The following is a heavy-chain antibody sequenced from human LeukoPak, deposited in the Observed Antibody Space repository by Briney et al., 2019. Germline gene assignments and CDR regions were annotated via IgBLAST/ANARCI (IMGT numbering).Heavy chain of an antibody. J-gene: IGHJ4*02. Sequence: GGSLRLSCAASGLTVSSYNMNWVRQAPGKGLEWVSYINTGSSIIYYADSVKGRFTISRDNAKNSLYLQMNSLRADDTAVYYCAKMVREFYTISYYFDYWGQGTLVTVSS. CDR1: GLTVSSYN. CDR3: AKMVREFYTISYYFDY. CDR2: INTGSSII. V-gene: IGHV3-48*01. D-gene: IGHD2-8*01.